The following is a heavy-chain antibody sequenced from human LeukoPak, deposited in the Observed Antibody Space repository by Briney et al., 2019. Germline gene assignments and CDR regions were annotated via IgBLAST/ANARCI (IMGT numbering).Heavy chain of an antibody. V-gene: IGHV4-39*01. D-gene: IGHD3-10*01. J-gene: IGHJ6*02. Sequence: SETLSLTCTVSGGSISSSSYYWGWIRQPPGKGLEWIGSIYYSGSTYYNPSLKSRVTISVDTSKNQFSLKLSSVTAADTAVYYCARVHITMVRGVILGMDVWGQGTTVTVSS. CDR1: GGSISSSSYY. CDR3: ARVHITMVRGVILGMDV. CDR2: IYYSGST.